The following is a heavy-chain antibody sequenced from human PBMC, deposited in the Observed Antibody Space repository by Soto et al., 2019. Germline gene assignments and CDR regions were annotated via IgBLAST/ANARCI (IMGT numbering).Heavy chain of an antibody. J-gene: IGHJ4*02. CDR1: GFTFTRYS. Sequence: EVQLVESGGGLVKPGGSLRLSCAASGFTFTRYSMNWVRQAPGKGLEWVSSISSTTNYIYYGDSMKGRFTISRDNAKNSLYLEMHSLRADDTAVYYCARESEDLTSNFDYWGQGTLVTVSS. CDR3: ARESEDLTSNFDY. CDR2: ISSTTNYI. V-gene: IGHV3-21*06.